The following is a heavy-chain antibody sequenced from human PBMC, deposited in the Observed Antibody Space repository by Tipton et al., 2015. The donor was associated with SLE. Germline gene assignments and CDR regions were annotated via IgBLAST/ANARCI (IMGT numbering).Heavy chain of an antibody. V-gene: IGHV4-34*01. CDR3: ARGVAIYWITYYDYYMDV. CDR1: GESLSGHY. CDR2: INHSGRI. D-gene: IGHD2-2*03. J-gene: IGHJ6*03. Sequence: TLSLTRTVYGESLSGHYWVWIRQPPGKGLEWIGDINHSGRIDYNPSLMSRVTISEATSKNQFSLTLTSVTAADTGVYYCARGVAIYWITYYDYYMDVWGKGTTVTVSS.